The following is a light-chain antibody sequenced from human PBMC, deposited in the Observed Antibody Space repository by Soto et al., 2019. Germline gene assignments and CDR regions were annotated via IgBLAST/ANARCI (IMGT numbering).Light chain of an antibody. J-gene: IGLJ2*01. CDR3: SSYAGDTTSDVV. CDR1: SSDVGSYNL. Sequence: QSVLTQPASVPGFPGQSIPTSCTGTSSDVGSYNLVSWYQQHPGKAPKLLIYEGSKRPSGVSNRFSGSKSGSTASLTVSGLQAEDEADYYCSSYAGDTTSDVVFGGGTQLTVL. CDR2: EGS. V-gene: IGLV2-23*01.